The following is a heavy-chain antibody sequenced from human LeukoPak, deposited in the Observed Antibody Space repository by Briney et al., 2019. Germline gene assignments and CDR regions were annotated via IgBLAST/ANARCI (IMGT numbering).Heavy chain of an antibody. J-gene: IGHJ3*02. V-gene: IGHV4-39*01. CDR1: GGSISSGGYY. Sequence: NASETLSLTCTVSGGSISSGGYYWSWIRQPPGKGLEWIGEINHSGSTNYNPSLKSRVTISVDTSKNQFSLKLSSVTAADTAVYYCARHVYYAVDAFDIWGQGTMVTVSS. CDR2: INHSGST. CDR3: ARHVYYAVDAFDI. D-gene: IGHD3-10*01.